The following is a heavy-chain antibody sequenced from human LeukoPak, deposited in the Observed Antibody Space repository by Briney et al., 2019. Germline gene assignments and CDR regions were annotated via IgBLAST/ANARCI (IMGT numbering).Heavy chain of an antibody. Sequence: SETLSLTCTVSGGSISSYCWSWIRQPPGKGLEWIGYIYYSGSTNYNPSLKSRVTISVDTSKNQFSLKLSSVTAADTAVYYCARQRYCSGGSCPGGGYYYYGMDVWGQGTTVTVSS. CDR2: IYYSGST. CDR3: ARQRYCSGGSCPGGGYYYYGMDV. J-gene: IGHJ6*02. D-gene: IGHD2-15*01. CDR1: GGSISSYC. V-gene: IGHV4-59*08.